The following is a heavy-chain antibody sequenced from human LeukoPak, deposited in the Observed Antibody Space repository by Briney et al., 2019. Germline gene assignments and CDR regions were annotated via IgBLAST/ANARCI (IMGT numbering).Heavy chain of an antibody. Sequence: SQTLSLTCTVSGGSISSGGYYWSWIRQHPGKGLEWIGYISYSGSTYNNPSLESRLTMSVDPPKNQFSLKLRSVTAADTAVYFCARIIVGASFDYWGQGTLITVSS. CDR2: ISYSGST. CDR1: GGSISSGGYY. CDR3: ARIIVGASFDY. D-gene: IGHD1-26*01. V-gene: IGHV4-31*03. J-gene: IGHJ4*02.